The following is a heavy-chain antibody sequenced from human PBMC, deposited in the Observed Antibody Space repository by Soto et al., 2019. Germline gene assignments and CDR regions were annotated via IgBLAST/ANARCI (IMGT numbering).Heavy chain of an antibody. Sequence: GGSLRLSCAASGFTFSSYAMHWVRQAPGKGLEWVAVISYDGSNKYYADSVKGRFTISRDNSKNTLYLQMNSLRAEDTAVYYCARDGNFWSGYPSVAGYYGMDVWGQGTTVPVSS. CDR3: ARDGNFWSGYPSVAGYYGMDV. CDR1: GFTFSSYA. J-gene: IGHJ6*02. D-gene: IGHD3-3*01. CDR2: ISYDGSNK. V-gene: IGHV3-30-3*01.